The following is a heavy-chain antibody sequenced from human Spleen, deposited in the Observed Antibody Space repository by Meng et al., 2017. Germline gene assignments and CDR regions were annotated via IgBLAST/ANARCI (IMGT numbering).Heavy chain of an antibody. J-gene: IGHJ2*01. CDR2: INPTSGGT. D-gene: IGHD3-22*01. CDR1: GYTFNGHY. V-gene: IGHV1-2*02. Sequence: ASVKVSCKASGYTFNGHYMHWVRQAPGQGLEWVGWINPTSGGTKYGRKFQGRVTMTSDTSISTAYMELSSLRSDDTAVYYCARDRSDFYDSSGYYYGYFDLWGHGTLVTVSS. CDR3: ARDRSDFYDSSGYYYGYFDL.